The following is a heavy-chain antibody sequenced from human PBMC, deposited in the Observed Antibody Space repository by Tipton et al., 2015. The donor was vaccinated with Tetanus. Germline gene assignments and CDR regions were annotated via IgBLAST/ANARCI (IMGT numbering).Heavy chain of an antibody. CDR3: ARIYYYYYGMDV. CDR1: GGSISSSSYY. V-gene: IGHV4-39*01. CDR2: IYYSGST. J-gene: IGHJ6*02. Sequence: TLSLTCTVSGGSISSSSYYWGWIRQPPGKGLEWIGSIYYSGSTYYNPSLKSRVTISVDTSTNQFSLKLSSVTAADTAVYYCARIYYYYYGMDVWGQGTTVTVSS.